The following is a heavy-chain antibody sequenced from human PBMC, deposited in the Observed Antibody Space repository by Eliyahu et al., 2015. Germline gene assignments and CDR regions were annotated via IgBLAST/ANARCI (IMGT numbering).Heavy chain of an antibody. D-gene: IGHD6-19*01. V-gene: IGHV4-39*01. CDR3: ARHLEVAGTDSPFDGMDV. CDR1: GXSISSXTYX. Sequence: QLQLQESGPGLVKPSETLSXTCTVSGXSISSXTYXWGWIRQPPGKGLEWIGSIYDXGNXYYHPSLKSRVTISVDTSKNQFSLKLSSVTAADTAVYYCARHLEVAGTDSPFDGMDVWGQGTTVTVSS. J-gene: IGHJ6*02. CDR2: IYDXGNX.